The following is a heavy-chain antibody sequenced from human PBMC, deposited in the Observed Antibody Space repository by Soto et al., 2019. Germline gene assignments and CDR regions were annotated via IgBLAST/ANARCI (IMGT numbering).Heavy chain of an antibody. CDR2: INPISGKT. D-gene: IGHD1-26*01. J-gene: IGHJ6*02. CDR1: GYTFTSYG. CDR3: ARAIVLTNHHYGMDV. V-gene: IGHV1-69*13. Sequence: SVKVSCKASGYTFTSYGISWVRQAPGQGLEWMGGINPISGKTGFAQKFQGRVTITADESMSTTYMELSSLRSDDTAVYYCARAIVLTNHHYGMDVWGQGTTVTVSS.